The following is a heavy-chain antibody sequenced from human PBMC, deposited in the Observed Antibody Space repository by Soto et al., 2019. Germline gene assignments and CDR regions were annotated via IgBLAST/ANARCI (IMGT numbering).Heavy chain of an antibody. CDR3: ARPTSGSGQGSWLDP. CDR2: YYYSGAA. Sequence: QVQLQESGPGLVKPSETLSLNCTVSGASISASFWTWSRQTPGKGLEWIGRYYYSGAADYNPSLRGRVTISVDMPQNQLSLLLRSVTAEDTAVYYCARPTSGSGQGSWLDPWGQGTLATVSS. V-gene: IGHV4-59*08. D-gene: IGHD3-10*01. J-gene: IGHJ5*02. CDR1: GASISASF.